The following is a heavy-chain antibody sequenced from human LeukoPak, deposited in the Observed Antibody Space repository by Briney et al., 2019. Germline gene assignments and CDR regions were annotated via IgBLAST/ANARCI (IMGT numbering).Heavy chain of an antibody. CDR1: GGSISSYY. CDR3: ARNVYSSGWYDYYYGMDV. CDR2: IYYSGST. V-gene: IGHV4-59*08. Sequence: PSETLSLTCTVSGGSISSYYWSWIRQPPGKGLEWIGYIYYSGSTNYNPSLKSRVTISVDTSKNQFSLKLSSVTAADTAVYYCARNVYSSGWYDYYYGMDVWGQGTTVTVSS. D-gene: IGHD6-19*01. J-gene: IGHJ6*02.